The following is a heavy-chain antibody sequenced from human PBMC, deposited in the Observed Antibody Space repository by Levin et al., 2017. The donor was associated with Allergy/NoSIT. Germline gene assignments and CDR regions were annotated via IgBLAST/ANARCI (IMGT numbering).Heavy chain of an antibody. CDR2: ISSNGGST. V-gene: IGHV3-64*01. CDR3: ARDGDSSGWYAYYFDY. D-gene: IGHD6-19*01. CDR1: GFTFSSYA. J-gene: IGHJ4*02. Sequence: GGSLRLSCAASGFTFSSYAMHWVRQAPGKGLEYVSAISSNGGSTYYANSVKGGFTISRDNSKNTLYLQMGSLRAEDMAVYYCARDGDSSGWYAYYFDYWGQGTLVTVSS.